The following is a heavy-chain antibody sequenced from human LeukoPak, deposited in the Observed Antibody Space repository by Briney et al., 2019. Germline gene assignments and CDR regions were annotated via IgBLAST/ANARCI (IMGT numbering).Heavy chain of an antibody. D-gene: IGHD3-22*01. Sequence: GGSLRLSCEASGFTFSSYSMNWVRQAPGKGLEWVSSISRSSIYIYYTDSVKGRFTISRDNAGNSLYLQMNSLRAEDTAVYYCARETNTSDSSGYIRADVRRDDYWGQGTLVTVSS. CDR3: ARETNTSDSSGYIRADVRRDDY. V-gene: IGHV3-21*01. CDR2: ISRSSIYI. CDR1: GFTFSSYS. J-gene: IGHJ4*02.